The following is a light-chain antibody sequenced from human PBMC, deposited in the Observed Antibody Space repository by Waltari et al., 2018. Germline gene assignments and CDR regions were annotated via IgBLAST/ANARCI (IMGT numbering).Light chain of an antibody. Sequence: AIRMTQSPSSLSASTGDRVTITCRASQGISSYLAWYQQKPGKAPKLLIYATSTLQSGVPSRFSGSVSGTDFTLTISCLQSEDFATYYCQQYYSYPRTFGGGTKVEIK. CDR2: ATS. CDR1: QGISSY. J-gene: IGKJ4*01. V-gene: IGKV1-8*01. CDR3: QQYYSYPRT.